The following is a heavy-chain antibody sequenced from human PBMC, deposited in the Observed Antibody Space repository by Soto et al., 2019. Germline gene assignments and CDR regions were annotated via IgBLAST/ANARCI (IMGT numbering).Heavy chain of an antibody. J-gene: IGHJ4*02. CDR1: GFTFSSYW. D-gene: IGHD5-18*01. CDR2: SKSDGSGT. CDR3: VRGDGDYNDGNGYLARH. V-gene: IGHV3-74*01. Sequence: EVQLVESGGGLVQPGGSLRLSCVASGFTFSSYWMHWVRQAPGKGPLWVSRSKSDGSGTYYADAVQGRLTISRDNAKNTLYLQMNSLRAEDTAVYYCVRGDGDYNDGNGYLARHWGQGPLVTVSS.